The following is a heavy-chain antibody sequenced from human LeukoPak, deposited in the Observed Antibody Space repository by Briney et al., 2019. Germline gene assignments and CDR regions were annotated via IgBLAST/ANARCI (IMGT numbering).Heavy chain of an antibody. Sequence: ASVKVSCKASGGTFSSYAISWVRQAPGQGLEWMGGIIPIFGTANYAQKFQGRVTITTDESTSTAYMELSSLRSEDTAVYYCARSIKYCSGGSCYSREPKTFDYWGQGTLVTVSS. CDR3: ARSIKYCSGGSCYSREPKTFDY. J-gene: IGHJ4*02. CDR2: IIPIFGTA. V-gene: IGHV1-69*05. D-gene: IGHD2-15*01. CDR1: GGTFSSYA.